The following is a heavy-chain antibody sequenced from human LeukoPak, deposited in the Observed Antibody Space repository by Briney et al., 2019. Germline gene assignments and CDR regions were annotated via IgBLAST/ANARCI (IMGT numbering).Heavy chain of an antibody. CDR2: INAGNGNT. Sequence: ASVKVSCKASGYTFTSYAMHWVRQATGQRLEWMGWINAGNGNTKYSQKFQGRVTITRDTSASTAYMELSSLRSEDTAVYYCAREHTAMAYAFDIWGQGTMVTVSS. J-gene: IGHJ3*02. V-gene: IGHV1-3*01. CDR1: GYTFTSYA. CDR3: AREHTAMAYAFDI. D-gene: IGHD5-18*01.